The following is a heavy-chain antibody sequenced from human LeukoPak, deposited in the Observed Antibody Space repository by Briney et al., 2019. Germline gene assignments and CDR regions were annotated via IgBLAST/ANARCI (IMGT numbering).Heavy chain of an antibody. Sequence: GASVKVSCKASGYTFTGYYMHWVRQAPGQGLEWMGWISAYNGNTNYAQKLQGRVTMTTDTSTSTAYMELRSLRSDDTAVYYCASTMSTDDYGDYEGGDYWGQGTLVTVSS. V-gene: IGHV1-18*04. D-gene: IGHD4-17*01. CDR1: GYTFTGYY. J-gene: IGHJ4*02. CDR3: ASTMSTDDYGDYEGGDY. CDR2: ISAYNGNT.